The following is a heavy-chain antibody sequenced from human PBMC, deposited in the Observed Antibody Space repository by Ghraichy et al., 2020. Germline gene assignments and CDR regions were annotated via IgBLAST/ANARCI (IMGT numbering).Heavy chain of an antibody. CDR3: AKEHNNFDSIGA. CDR2: IGGAGGAT. Sequence: GGSLRLSCEPYGFTFSSYAMSWFHQAQGKGTEWVSAIGGAGGATFYADSVKGPFTISRDNSKNARYRQMSSLAAEATALYYCAKEHNNFDSIGAWGQGTMVTVSS. CDR1: GFTFSSYA. J-gene: IGHJ4*02. D-gene: IGHD2-15*01. V-gene: IGHV3-23*01.